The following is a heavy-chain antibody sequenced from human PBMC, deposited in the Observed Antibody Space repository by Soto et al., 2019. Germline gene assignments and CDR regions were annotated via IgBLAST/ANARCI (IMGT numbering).Heavy chain of an antibody. CDR2: IYYSGST. CDR1: GGSISSGGYY. V-gene: IGHV4-31*03. CDR3: ARILKSSGYRINWFDP. Sequence: SETLSLTCTVSGGSISSGGYYWSWIRQHPGKGLEWIGYIYYSGSTYYNPSLKSRVTISVDTSRNQFSLKLSSVTAADTAAYYCARILKSSGYRINWFDPWGQGTLVTVSS. J-gene: IGHJ5*02. D-gene: IGHD3-3*01.